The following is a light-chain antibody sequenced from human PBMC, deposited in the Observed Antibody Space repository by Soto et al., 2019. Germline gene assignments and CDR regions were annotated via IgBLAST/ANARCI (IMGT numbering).Light chain of an antibody. J-gene: IGLJ2*01. CDR3: QSYDSSLSGSV. Sequence: HSVLTQPHSVSGAPGQRVTISCTGSSSNIGAGYDVHWYQQLPGTAPKLLIYGTSNRPSGVPDRFSGSKSGTSASLAITGLQAEDEADYYCQSYDSSLSGSVFGGGTKVTVL. CDR2: GTS. CDR1: SSNIGAGYD. V-gene: IGLV1-40*01.